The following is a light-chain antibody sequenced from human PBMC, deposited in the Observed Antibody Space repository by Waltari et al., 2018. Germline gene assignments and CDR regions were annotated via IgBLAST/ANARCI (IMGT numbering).Light chain of an antibody. Sequence: QSALTQPPSASGSPGQSVTISCTGTSSDVGRYNYVSWYQQHPGKAPKRMIYEVSKRPSGVPARLPGSKSGNTASLTVSGLQAEDEADYYCSSYAGSNNVVFGGGTKLTVL. CDR1: SSDVGRYNY. CDR3: SSYAGSNNVV. V-gene: IGLV2-8*01. CDR2: EVS. J-gene: IGLJ2*01.